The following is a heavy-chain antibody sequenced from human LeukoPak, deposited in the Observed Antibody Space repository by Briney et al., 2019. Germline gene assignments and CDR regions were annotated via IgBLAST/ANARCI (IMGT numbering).Heavy chain of an antibody. Sequence: ASVKVSCKASGYTFTSYAMNWVRQAPGQGLEWMGWINTNTGNPTYAQGFTGRFVFSLDTSVSTAYLQISSLKAEDTAVYHCARVPLYCSGGSCYLYYYYYGMDVWGQGTTVTVSS. J-gene: IGHJ6*02. CDR3: ARVPLYCSGGSCYLYYYYYGMDV. V-gene: IGHV7-4-1*02. CDR2: INTNTGNP. D-gene: IGHD2-15*01. CDR1: GYTFTSYA.